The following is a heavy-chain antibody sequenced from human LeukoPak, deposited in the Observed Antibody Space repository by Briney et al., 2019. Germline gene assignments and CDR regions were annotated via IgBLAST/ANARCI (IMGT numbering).Heavy chain of an antibody. CDR3: AKCQYSTGRCCFDY. CDR2: ISGSGGST. V-gene: IGHV3-23*01. Sequence: GGSLRLSCAASGFAFSNYAMSWVRQAPEKGLEWVSAISGSGGSTYYADSVQGRFTISRDNSKNTLYLQMNSLRAAATAVYYWAKCQYSTGRCCFDYWGQGTLVTVSS. D-gene: IGHD6-13*01. CDR1: GFAFSNYA. J-gene: IGHJ4*02.